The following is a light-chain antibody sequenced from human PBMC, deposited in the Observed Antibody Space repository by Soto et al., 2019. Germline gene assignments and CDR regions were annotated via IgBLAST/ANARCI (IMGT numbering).Light chain of an antibody. CDR1: SGDIGTYNL. Sequence: QSALTQPASVSGSPGQSITVSCIGTSGDIGTYNLVSWYQQYPGKAPKLMIFEVNKRPSGVSNRFSASKSGNTASLTISGLQAEDEADYYCTSYTSTNTWVFGGGTKVTVL. J-gene: IGLJ3*02. V-gene: IGLV2-14*02. CDR3: TSYTSTNTWV. CDR2: EVN.